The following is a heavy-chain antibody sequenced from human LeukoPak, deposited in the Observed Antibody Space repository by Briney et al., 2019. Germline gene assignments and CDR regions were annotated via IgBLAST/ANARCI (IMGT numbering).Heavy chain of an antibody. D-gene: IGHD4-23*01. CDR2: ISSSSNYI. CDR3: AREETPYY. Sequence: PGGSLRLSCAASGFTFSSYAMHWVRQAPGKGLEWVSSISSSSNYIYYADSVKGRFTISRDNAKNSLYLQMNSLRAEDTAVYYCAREETPYYWGQGTLVTVSS. CDR1: GFTFSSYA. V-gene: IGHV3-21*01. J-gene: IGHJ4*02.